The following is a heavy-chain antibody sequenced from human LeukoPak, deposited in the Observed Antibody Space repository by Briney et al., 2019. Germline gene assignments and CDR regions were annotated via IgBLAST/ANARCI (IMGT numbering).Heavy chain of an antibody. D-gene: IGHD5-18*01. CDR1: GFTFSSYA. CDR3: ARGGYSYGYFDY. V-gene: IGHV3-30*04. J-gene: IGHJ4*02. CDR2: ISYGGSNK. Sequence: GRSLRLSCAASGFTFSSYAMHWVRQAPGKGLEWVAVISYGGSNKYYADSVKGRFTISRDNSKNTLYLQMNSLRAEDTAVYYCARGGYSYGYFDYWGQGTLVTVSS.